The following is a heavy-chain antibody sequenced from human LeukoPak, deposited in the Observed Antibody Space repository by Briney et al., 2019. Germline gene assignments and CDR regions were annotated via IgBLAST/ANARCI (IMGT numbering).Heavy chain of an antibody. CDR2: IYHSGST. D-gene: IGHD3-16*01. Sequence: PSETLSLTCTVSGGSISSGGYYWSWLRQPPGKGLEWIGYIYHSGSTYYNPSLKSRVTISVDRSKNQFSLKLSSVTAADTAVYYCARAQIRGTDYWGQGTLVTVSS. V-gene: IGHV4-30-2*01. CDR3: ARAQIRGTDY. J-gene: IGHJ4*02. CDR1: GGSISSGGYY.